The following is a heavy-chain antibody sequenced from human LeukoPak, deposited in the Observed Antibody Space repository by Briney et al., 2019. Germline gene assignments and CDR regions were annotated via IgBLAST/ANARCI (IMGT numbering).Heavy chain of an antibody. CDR1: GGSISSSSYY. CDR3: ARLPTITMVRGVIVTYLYYMDV. V-gene: IGHV4-39*01. D-gene: IGHD3-10*01. Sequence: PSETLSLTCTVSGGSISSSSYYWGWIRQPPGKGLEWIGSIYYSGSTYYNPSLKSRVTISVDTSKNQFSLKLSSVTAADTAVYYCARLPTITMVRGVIVTYLYYMDVWGKGTTVTISS. CDR2: IYYSGST. J-gene: IGHJ6*03.